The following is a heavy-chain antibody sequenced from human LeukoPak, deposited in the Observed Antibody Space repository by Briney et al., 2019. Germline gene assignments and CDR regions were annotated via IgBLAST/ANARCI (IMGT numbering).Heavy chain of an antibody. Sequence: SETLSLTCTVSGGSISSYYWSWIRQPPGKGLEWIGYIYYSGSTNYNPSLKSRVTISVDTSKNQFSLKLSSVTAADTAVYYCARSAPYNWFDPWGRGTLVTVSS. CDR2: IYYSGST. V-gene: IGHV4-59*01. CDR3: ARSAPYNWFDP. CDR1: GGSISSYY. J-gene: IGHJ5*02.